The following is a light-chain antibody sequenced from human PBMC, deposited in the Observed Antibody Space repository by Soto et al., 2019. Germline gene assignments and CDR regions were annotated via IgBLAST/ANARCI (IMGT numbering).Light chain of an antibody. J-gene: IGKJ1*01. CDR3: QHYNSYSWT. CDR1: QSISIW. CDR2: KTP. V-gene: IGKV1-5*03. Sequence: DIHMTQSPSTLSASVRDRVTITCRASQSISIWLAWYQQKPGKAPNLLIYKTPSLETGVPSRFSGSGSGTEFTLTISSLQPDDFATYYCQHYNSYSWTFGHGTKVEVK.